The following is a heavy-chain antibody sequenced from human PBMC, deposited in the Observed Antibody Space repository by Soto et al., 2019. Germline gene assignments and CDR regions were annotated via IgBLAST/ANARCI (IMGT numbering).Heavy chain of an antibody. CDR1: GDSFSTSNYY. Sequence: QLHLQESGPGLVKPSETLSLTCTVSGDSFSTSNYYWGWIGQPPGKGLGWIGNIFYGGGTGVTYYTPSLKRRVIISVDTSTNQFSLKLRSITAADTAFSFWARRVGADSLFDSWGQGKLVPVSS. V-gene: IGHV4-39*01. J-gene: IGHJ4*02. CDR3: ARRVGADSLFDS. CDR2: IFYGGGTGVT. D-gene: IGHD1-26*01.